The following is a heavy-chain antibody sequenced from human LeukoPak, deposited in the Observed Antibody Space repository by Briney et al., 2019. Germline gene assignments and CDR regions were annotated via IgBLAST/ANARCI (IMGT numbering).Heavy chain of an antibody. CDR1: GFTFDDHD. CDR2: INWNGGST. J-gene: IGHJ4*02. Sequence: PGGSLRLSCVASGFTFDDHDMSWVRQAPGKGLEWVSNINWNGGSTGYADSVKGRFTISRDNAKNSLYLQMSSLRAEDAAFYYCARGKMVGATAWGGLDYWGQGTLVTVSS. D-gene: IGHD1-26*01. CDR3: ARGKMVGATAWGGLDY. V-gene: IGHV3-20*04.